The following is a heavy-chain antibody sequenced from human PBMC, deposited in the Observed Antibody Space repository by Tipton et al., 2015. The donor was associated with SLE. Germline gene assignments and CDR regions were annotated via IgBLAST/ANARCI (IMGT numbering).Heavy chain of an antibody. CDR2: IRYDGSNK. J-gene: IGHJ4*02. V-gene: IGHV3-30*02. Sequence: SLRLSCAASGFTFSSYGMHWVRQAPGKGLEWVAFIRYDGSNKYYADSVKGRFTISRDNSKNTLYLQMNSLRAEDTAVYYCARDSSAGGSYFDYWGQGTLVTVSS. CDR1: GFTFSSYG. CDR3: ARDSSAGGSYFDY. D-gene: IGHD6-25*01.